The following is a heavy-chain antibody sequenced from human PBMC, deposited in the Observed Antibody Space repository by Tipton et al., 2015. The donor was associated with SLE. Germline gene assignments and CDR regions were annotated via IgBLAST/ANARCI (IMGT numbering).Heavy chain of an antibody. V-gene: IGHV4-34*01. D-gene: IGHD2-21*01. J-gene: IGHJ6*02. CDR1: GGSFSVHY. CDR3: ARDIYCGGDCAHPIMSQYGLDV. CDR2: IDHSRST. Sequence: TLSLTCAVYGGSFSVHYWSWSWIRQPPGKGLEWIGEIDHSRSTNYNPSLKSRVTISRDTSKNQFSLRLSSVTAADTAVYYCARDIYCGGDCAHPIMSQYGLDVWGQGTTVTVSS.